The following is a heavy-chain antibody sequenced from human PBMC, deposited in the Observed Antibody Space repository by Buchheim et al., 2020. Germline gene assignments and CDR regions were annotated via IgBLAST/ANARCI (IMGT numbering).Heavy chain of an antibody. Sequence: QLQLQESGSGLVKPSQTLSLTCAVSGGSISSGGYSWSWIRQPPGKGLEWIGYIYHSGSTYYNPSLKSRVTISGDRAKNPFSLKLSSVTAADTAVYYCARVEDGGNSDYYYFDYWGQGTL. J-gene: IGHJ4*02. CDR2: IYHSGST. V-gene: IGHV4-30-2*01. D-gene: IGHD4-23*01. CDR3: ARVEDGGNSDYYYFDY. CDR1: GGSISSGGYS.